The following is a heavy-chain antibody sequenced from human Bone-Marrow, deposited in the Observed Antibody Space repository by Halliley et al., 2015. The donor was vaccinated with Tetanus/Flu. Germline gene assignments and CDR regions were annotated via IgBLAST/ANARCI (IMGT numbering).Heavy chain of an antibody. Sequence: TLSLTCTVSYGSISSSDYYWGWIRQPPGKGLEWLGSIFYTGSAYHSPSLKSRLTISIDTSKNQFSLHLRAVTAADTAVYYCARQHLSPYCSGGSCPYFYYFMDIWGHGTPVSVSS. CDR1: YGSISSSDYY. CDR3: ARQHLSPYCSGGSCPYFYYFMDI. CDR2: IFYTGSA. V-gene: IGHV4-39*01. J-gene: IGHJ6*02. D-gene: IGHD2-15*01.